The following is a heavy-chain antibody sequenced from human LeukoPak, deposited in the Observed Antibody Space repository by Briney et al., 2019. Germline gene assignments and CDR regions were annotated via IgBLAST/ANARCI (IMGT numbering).Heavy chain of an antibody. CDR3: AADVTESRGYPFDY. D-gene: IGHD3-22*01. Sequence: YPGGSLRLSCAASGFTFSNAWMSWVRQPPGKGLEWVSHIKSRGNGGTKEYAAAVKGRFTISRDDSTNTLSLQMNSLNTDDTAVYYCAADVTESRGYPFDYWGQGILVTVFS. CDR1: GFTFSNAW. J-gene: IGHJ4*02. CDR2: IKSRGNGGTK. V-gene: IGHV3-15*01.